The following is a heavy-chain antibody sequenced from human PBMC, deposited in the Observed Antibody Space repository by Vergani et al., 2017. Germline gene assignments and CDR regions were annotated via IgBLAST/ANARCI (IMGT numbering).Heavy chain of an antibody. J-gene: IGHJ2*01. CDR2: IIPIFGTA. V-gene: IGHV1-69*18. CDR3: ARDQEGYCSSTSCYWGWYFDL. Sequence: QVQLVQSGSELKKPGASVKISCKASGYTFTRYAMNWVRQAPGQGLEWMGRIIPIFGTANYAQKFQGRVTITADESTSTAYMELSSLRSEDTAVYYCARDQEGYCSSTSCYWGWYFDLWGRGTLVTVSS. CDR1: GYTFTRYA. D-gene: IGHD2-2*01.